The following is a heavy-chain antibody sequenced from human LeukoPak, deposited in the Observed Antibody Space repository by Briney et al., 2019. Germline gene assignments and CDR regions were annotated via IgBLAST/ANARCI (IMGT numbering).Heavy chain of an antibody. CDR2: ISCSGGST. Sequence: PGGSLRLSCAASGFTFSSYAMSWVRQAPGKGLEWVSAISCSGGSTYYADSVKGRFTISRDNSKNTLYLQMNSLRAEDTDVYYCAKFPPYSSGWSDYWGQGTLVTVSS. CDR1: GFTFSSYA. V-gene: IGHV3-23*01. J-gene: IGHJ4*02. CDR3: AKFPPYSSGWSDY. D-gene: IGHD6-19*01.